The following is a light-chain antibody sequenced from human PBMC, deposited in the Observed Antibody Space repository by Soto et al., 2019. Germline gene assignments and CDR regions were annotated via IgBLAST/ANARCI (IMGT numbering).Light chain of an antibody. CDR2: DAS. Sequence: EIVLTQSPATLSLSPGERATLSCRASQSVSSYLAWYQQKPGQAPRLLIYDASNRATGIPARFSGSGSGTDFTRTISSLEPEDFAVYYWQQRSNWPPLTFGPGTKVDIK. CDR3: QQRSNWPPLT. CDR1: QSVSSY. J-gene: IGKJ3*01. V-gene: IGKV3-11*01.